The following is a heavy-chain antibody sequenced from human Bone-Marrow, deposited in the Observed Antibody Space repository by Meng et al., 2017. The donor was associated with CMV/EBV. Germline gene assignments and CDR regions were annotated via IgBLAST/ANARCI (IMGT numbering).Heavy chain of an antibody. CDR2: IWYDGSNK. J-gene: IGHJ3*02. V-gene: IGHV3-33*06. D-gene: IGHD6-25*01. CDR3: AKAHYSIGPGAFDI. CDR1: GFTFSSYG. Sequence: LSLTCAASGFTFSSYGMHWVRQAPGKGLEWVAVIWYDGSNKYYADSVKGRFTISRDNSKNTLYLQMNSLRAEDTAVYYCAKAHYSIGPGAFDIWGQGTMVTVSS.